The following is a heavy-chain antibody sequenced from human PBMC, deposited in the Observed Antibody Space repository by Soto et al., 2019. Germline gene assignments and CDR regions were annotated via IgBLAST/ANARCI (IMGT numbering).Heavy chain of an antibody. V-gene: IGHV4-59*13. D-gene: IGHD2-2*01. J-gene: IGHJ4*02. CDR3: AGAVGSTMPSLF. CDR1: GRVLRSYC. CDR2: TYYSVSP. Sequence: PSDTLSTTGSVSGRVLRSYCGTWNQQPPRQALEWIGYTYYSVSPNYNPSLKSQVTMSIDTSKTQFSPKLSSVPVADTAVYYRAGAVGSTMPSLFWGQGTLVTVSA.